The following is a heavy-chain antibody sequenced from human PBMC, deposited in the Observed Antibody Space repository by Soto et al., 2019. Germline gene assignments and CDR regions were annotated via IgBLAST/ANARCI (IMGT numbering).Heavy chain of an antibody. CDR2: INPNSGGT. J-gene: IGHJ5*02. D-gene: IGHD2-15*01. CDR3: ARGGDLYCSGGSCYSWFDP. V-gene: IGHV1-2*04. Sequence: QVQLVQSGAEVKKPGASVKVSCKASGYTFTGYYMHWVRQAPGQGLEWMGWINPNSGGTNYAQKFLGWVTMTRDTSISTPYMGLSRLRSDDTAVYYCARGGDLYCSGGSCYSWFDPWGQGTLVTVSS. CDR1: GYTFTGYY.